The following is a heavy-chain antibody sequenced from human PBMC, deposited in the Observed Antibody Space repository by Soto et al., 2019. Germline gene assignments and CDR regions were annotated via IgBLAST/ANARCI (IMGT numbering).Heavy chain of an antibody. CDR3: AKIRYYYDSSEDAFDI. CDR2: ISYDGSNK. CDR1: GFTFSSYG. J-gene: IGHJ3*02. D-gene: IGHD3-22*01. V-gene: IGHV3-30*18. Sequence: QVQLVESGGGVVQPGRSLRLSCAASGFTFSSYGMHWVRQAPGKGLEWVAVISYDGSNKYYADSVKGRFTISRDNSKNTLYLKMNSLRAEDTAVYYCAKIRYYYDSSEDAFDIWGQGTMVTVSS.